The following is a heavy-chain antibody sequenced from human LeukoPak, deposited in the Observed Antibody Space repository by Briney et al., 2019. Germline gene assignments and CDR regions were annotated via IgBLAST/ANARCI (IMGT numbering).Heavy chain of an antibody. CDR1: GFTFSSYA. Sequence: GSLRLSCAASGFTFSSYAMTWVRQAPGKGLEWVSGISGSGGSTYHADSVKGRFTISRDNSKNTLYLQMNSLRAEDTAVYYCARDRVAAAGSYYYGMDVWGQGTTATVSS. J-gene: IGHJ6*02. CDR2: ISGSGGST. D-gene: IGHD6-13*01. V-gene: IGHV3-23*01. CDR3: ARDRVAAAGSYYYGMDV.